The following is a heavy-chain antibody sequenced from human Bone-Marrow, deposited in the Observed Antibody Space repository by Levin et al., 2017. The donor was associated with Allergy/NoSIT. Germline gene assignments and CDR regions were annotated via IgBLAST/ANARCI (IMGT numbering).Heavy chain of an antibody. CDR1: GYSFTGFY. CDR2: MNPKTGVA. D-gene: IGHD3-9*01. CDR3: SRDRLRITDSDSWVAKFFYGLDT. V-gene: IGHV1-2*02. Sequence: ASVKVSCKASGYSFTGFYIQWVRQAPGQGLEWMGWMNPKTGVAKYAQQFQGRVTLTRETSISTAYMELSSLTSDDTAIYYCSRDRLRITDSDSWVAKFFYGLDTWGQGVTVTVAS. J-gene: IGHJ6*02.